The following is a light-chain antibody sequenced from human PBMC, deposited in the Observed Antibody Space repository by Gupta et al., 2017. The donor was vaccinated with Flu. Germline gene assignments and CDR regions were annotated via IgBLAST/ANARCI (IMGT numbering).Light chain of an antibody. CDR3: QVWDMTSDHQE. CDR2: DDN. Sequence: QTTRSSCGVDNIGSKNVHWYQQKPGHAPVLVVYDDNDRRSGIPERFSGSNSGTTATLTITRVEAGDAADYYCQVWDMTSDHQEFGGGTKLTVL. J-gene: IGLJ3*02. V-gene: IGLV3-21*02. CDR1: NIGSKN.